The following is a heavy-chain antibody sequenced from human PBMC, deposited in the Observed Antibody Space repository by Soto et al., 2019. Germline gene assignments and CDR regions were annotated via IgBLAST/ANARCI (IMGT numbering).Heavy chain of an antibody. J-gene: IGHJ4*02. D-gene: IGHD3-16*02. CDR3: ARGKLSDYVWGSYRYHFDY. CDR1: GGSFSGYY. CDR2: INHSGST. Sequence: SETLSLTCAVYGGSFSGYYWIWIRQPPGKGLEWIGEINHSGSTNYNPSLKSRVTISVDTSKNQFSLKLSSVTAADTAVYYCARGKLSDYVWGSYRYHFDYWGQGTVVTVSS. V-gene: IGHV4-34*01.